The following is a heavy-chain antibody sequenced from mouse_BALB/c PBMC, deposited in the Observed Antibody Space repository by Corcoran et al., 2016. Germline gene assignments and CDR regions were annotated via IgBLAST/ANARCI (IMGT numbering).Heavy chain of an antibody. J-gene: IGHJ3*01. CDR2: INTYTGEP. Sequence: QIQLVQYGPELKKTGETVQISCRASGYTFTSSGMTWVKQAPVKGLKWMGWINTYTGEPTYDDDFKGRFAFSLATSASTADLQINTLKNEDMATYFCAREYGSSQASFAYWGQGTLVTVS. V-gene: IGHV9-1*02. CDR3: AREYGSSQASFAY. D-gene: IGHD1-1*01. CDR1: GYTFTSSG.